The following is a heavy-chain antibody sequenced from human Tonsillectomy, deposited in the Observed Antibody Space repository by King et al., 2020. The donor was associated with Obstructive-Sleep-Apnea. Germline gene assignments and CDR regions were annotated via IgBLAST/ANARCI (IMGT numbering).Heavy chain of an antibody. V-gene: IGHV3-23*04. CDR2: ITNSGGST. J-gene: IGHJ6*02. CDR3: AKAPPPPTYYFDSGGYEPYYYFYGMDV. Sequence: VQLVESGGGLVQPGGSLRLSCVASGFTLSTYPMNWVRQAPGMGLEWVSSITNSGGSTYYADSVKGRFTISRDNTKNTLYLQMSSLRTEDTAVYYCAKAPPPPTYYFDSGGYEPYYYFYGMDVWGHGTTVTVSS. CDR1: GFTLSTYP. D-gene: IGHD3-22*01.